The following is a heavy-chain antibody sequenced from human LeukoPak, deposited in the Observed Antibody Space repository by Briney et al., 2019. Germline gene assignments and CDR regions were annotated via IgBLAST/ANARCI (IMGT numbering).Heavy chain of an antibody. D-gene: IGHD2/OR15-2a*01. CDR3: AKDGVSELIADY. CDR2: ISSYGSDE. CDR1: GFSFSNYG. V-gene: IGHV3-30*18. Sequence: GRSLRLSCAASGFSFSNYGMHWVRQTPGKGLEWVASISSYGSDEYYADSEKGRFTISRDNSKKTLHLQMNGLRAEDTAVYYCAKDGVSELIADYWGQGTLVTVSS. J-gene: IGHJ4*02.